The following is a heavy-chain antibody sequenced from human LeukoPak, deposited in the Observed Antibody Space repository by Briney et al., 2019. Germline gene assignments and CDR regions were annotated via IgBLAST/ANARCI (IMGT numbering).Heavy chain of an antibody. J-gene: IGHJ3*02. V-gene: IGHV3-30*18. CDR1: GFTFSNYG. Sequence: GGSLRLSCAASGFTFSNYGMHWVRQAPGKGLEWVAVISYDGSNKYYADSVKGRFTISRDNSKNTLYLQMNSLGAEDTAVYYCAKEGSDAFDIWGQGTMVTVSS. CDR2: ISYDGSNK. CDR3: AKEGSDAFDI.